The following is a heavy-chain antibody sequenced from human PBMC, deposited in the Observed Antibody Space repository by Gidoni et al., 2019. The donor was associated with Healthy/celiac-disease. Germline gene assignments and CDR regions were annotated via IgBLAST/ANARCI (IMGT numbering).Heavy chain of an antibody. D-gene: IGHD1-26*01. CDR1: GYSISSGYY. CDR2: IYHSGST. J-gene: IGHJ2*01. V-gene: IGHV4-38-2*02. Sequence: QVQLQESGPGLVRPSETLSLFCTVSGYSISSGYYWGWIRQPPGKGLEWIGSIYHSGSTHYNPSLKSRVTISVDTSKNQFSLKLSSVTAADTAVYYCATASRSYQDYYWYFDLWGRGTLVTVSS. CDR3: ATASRSYQDYYWYFDL.